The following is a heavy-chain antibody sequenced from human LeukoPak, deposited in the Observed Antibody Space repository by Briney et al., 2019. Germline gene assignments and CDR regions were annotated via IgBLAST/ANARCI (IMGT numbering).Heavy chain of an antibody. Sequence: PPGGAPGLSPAAPGFTLPCYGMHWVRPGPGQGGGWGGFLWFDGSNKYYADSVKGRFTISRDNSKNTLYLQMNSLRAEDTAVYYCAKAEAYYYDSSGYYFDYWGQGTLVTVSS. V-gene: IGHV3-30*02. D-gene: IGHD3-22*01. CDR3: AKAEAYYYDSSGYYFDY. CDR2: LWFDGSNK. CDR1: GFTLPCYG. J-gene: IGHJ4*02.